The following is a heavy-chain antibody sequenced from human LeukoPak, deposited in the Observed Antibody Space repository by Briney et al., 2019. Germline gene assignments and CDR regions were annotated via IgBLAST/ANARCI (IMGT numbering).Heavy chain of an antibody. D-gene: IGHD6-6*01. CDR1: GGSISSYY. V-gene: IGHV4-59*01. CDR3: ARTYSSSSSYSDF. Sequence: SETLSLTCTVSGGSISSYYWSWIRQSPGKGLEWIGYIYYSGSTNYNPSLKSRVTISVETSKNQFSLNLTSVTAADTAVYYCARTYSSSSSYSDFWGQGALVTVSS. J-gene: IGHJ4*02. CDR2: IYYSGST.